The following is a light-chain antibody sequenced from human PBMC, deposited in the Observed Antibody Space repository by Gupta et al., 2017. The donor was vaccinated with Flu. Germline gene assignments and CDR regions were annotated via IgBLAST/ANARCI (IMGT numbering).Light chain of an antibody. J-gene: IGKJ2*01. V-gene: IGKV3-20*01. Sequence: GTLSLSPGERATLSCRASQSVSSSYLAWYQQKPGQAPRLLIYGASSRATGIPDRFSGSGSGTDFTLTISRLEPEDFAVYYCQQYGSSVKTFGQGTKLEIK. CDR2: GAS. CDR1: QSVSSSY. CDR3: QQYGSSVKT.